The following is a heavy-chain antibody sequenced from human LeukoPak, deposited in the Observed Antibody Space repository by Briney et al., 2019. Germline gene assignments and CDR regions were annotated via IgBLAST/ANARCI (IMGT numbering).Heavy chain of an antibody. V-gene: IGHV3-30-3*01. CDR2: ISYDGSNK. Sequence: GGSLRLSCAASGFTFSSYAMHWVRQAPGKGLEWVAVISYDGSNKYYADSVKGRFTISRDNSKNTLYLQMNSLRAEDTAVYYCARGITMVRGVKISSLDYWGQGTLVTVSS. CDR3: ARGITMVRGVKISSLDY. D-gene: IGHD3-10*01. J-gene: IGHJ4*02. CDR1: GFTFSSYA.